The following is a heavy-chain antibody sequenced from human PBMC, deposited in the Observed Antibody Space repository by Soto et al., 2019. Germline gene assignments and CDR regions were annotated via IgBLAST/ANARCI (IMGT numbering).Heavy chain of an antibody. V-gene: IGHV3-7*01. CDR2: IKEDGSEK. J-gene: IGHJ4*02. D-gene: IGHD6-19*01. CDR1: GFNFSSYW. CDR3: AREYRLAGYLG. Sequence: EVQLVESGGGLVQPGGSLRLSCAASGFNFSSYWMSWVRQAPGKGLEWVANIKEDGSEKYFVDSTKGRFTISRDNAKNSLYLQMKSLRAEDTAVYYCAREYRLAGYLGWGQGTLVTVSS.